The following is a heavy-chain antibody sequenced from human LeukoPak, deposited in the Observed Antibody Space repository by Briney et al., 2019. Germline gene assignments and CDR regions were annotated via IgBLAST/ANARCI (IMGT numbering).Heavy chain of an antibody. V-gene: IGHV3-7*03. J-gene: IGHJ4*02. CDR1: GFALSSHW. Sequence: PGGSLRLSCAASGFALSSHWMTWVRQVPGRGPEWVANVNRDGSETYYLDSVKGRFTISKDNAKNSLYLQMSSLRAEDTAVYYCARGGSRHPSPEDYWGRGTLVTVSS. CDR3: ARGGSRHPSPEDY. CDR2: VNRDGSET. D-gene: IGHD1-1*01.